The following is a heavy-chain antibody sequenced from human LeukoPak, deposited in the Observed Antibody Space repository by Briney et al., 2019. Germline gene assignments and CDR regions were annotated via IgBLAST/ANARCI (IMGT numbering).Heavy chain of an antibody. D-gene: IGHD6-6*01. V-gene: IGHV4-59*01. J-gene: IGHJ6*03. Sequence: SETLSLTCTVSGGSISSYYWSWIRQPPGKGLEWIGDIYYSGSTNYNPSLKSRVTILVDTSKNQSSLKLSSVTAADTAVYYCARDGPIAGRSVSLHNDYYYMDVWGNGTTVTVSS. CDR3: ARDGPIAGRSVSLHNDYYYMDV. CDR1: GGSISSYY. CDR2: IYYSGST.